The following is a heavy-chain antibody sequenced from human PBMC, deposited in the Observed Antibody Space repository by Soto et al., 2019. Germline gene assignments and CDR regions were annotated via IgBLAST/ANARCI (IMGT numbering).Heavy chain of an antibody. Sequence: QVQLQQWGAGLLKPSETLSLTCAVYGGSFSGYYWSWIRQPPGKGLEWIGEINHSGSTNYNPSLKSRAPISEDTSKNQCSLKLSSGPAADPAVYYCARESGDYGFIDYWGQETLVTVSS. V-gene: IGHV4-34*01. J-gene: IGHJ4*02. D-gene: IGHD4-17*01. CDR2: INHSGST. CDR3: ARESGDYGFIDY. CDR1: GGSFSGYY.